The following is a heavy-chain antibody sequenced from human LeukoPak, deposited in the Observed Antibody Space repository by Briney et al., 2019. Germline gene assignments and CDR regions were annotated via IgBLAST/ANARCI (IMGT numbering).Heavy chain of an antibody. CDR1: GFTINNIY. CDR3: VRGRGYITDF. V-gene: IGHV3-53*01. CDR2: ISADGTS. D-gene: IGHD5-12*01. Sequence: GGSLRLSCTASGFTINNIYMHWIRQAPGKGLEWVSVISADGTSRYADSVKGRFTMSRDSPKNTLFLQMNNLRADDTAVYYCVRGRGYITDFWGQGTLVTVSS. J-gene: IGHJ4*02.